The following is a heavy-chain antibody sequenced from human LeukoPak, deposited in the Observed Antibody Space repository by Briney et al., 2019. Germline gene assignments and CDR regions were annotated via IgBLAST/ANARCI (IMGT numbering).Heavy chain of an antibody. J-gene: IGHJ4*02. CDR2: IYYSGSA. Sequence: PSETLSLTCSVFGGPISGISFSWGWIRQPPGKGLEWIGTIYYSGSAYYNSSLKSRVTISVDTSKNQFSLKLSSVTAADTAVYYCARDGYNPIDYWGQGTLVAVSS. CDR3: ARDGYNPIDY. V-gene: IGHV4-39*02. D-gene: IGHD5-24*01. CDR1: GGPISGISFS.